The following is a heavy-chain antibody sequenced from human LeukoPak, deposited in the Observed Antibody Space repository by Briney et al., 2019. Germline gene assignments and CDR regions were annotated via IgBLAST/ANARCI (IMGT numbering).Heavy chain of an antibody. J-gene: IGHJ5*02. CDR2: INPNSGGT. CDR3: ARVRGYFDWVQRTFNWFDP. Sequence: ASVKVSCKASGYTFTGYYMHWVRQAPGQGLEWMGWINPNSGGTNYAQKFQGRVTMTRDTSISTAYMELSRLRSDDTAVYYCARVRGYFDWVQRTFNWFDPWGQGTLVTVSS. D-gene: IGHD3-9*01. V-gene: IGHV1-2*02. CDR1: GYTFTGYY.